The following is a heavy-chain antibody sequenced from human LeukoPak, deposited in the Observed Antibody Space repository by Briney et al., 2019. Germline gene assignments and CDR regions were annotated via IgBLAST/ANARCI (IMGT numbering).Heavy chain of an antibody. J-gene: IGHJ4*02. D-gene: IGHD3-22*01. CDR1: GYTFTGYY. CDR3: ARDERYDSSGYPFDS. CDR2: INPNSGDT. V-gene: IGHV1-2*02. Sequence: GASVKVSCKASGYTFTGYYMHWVRQAPGQGLEWMGWINPNSGDTNYAQKSQGRVTMTRDTSISTAYMELSRLRYDDTAVYYCARDERYDSSGYPFDSWGQGTLVTVSS.